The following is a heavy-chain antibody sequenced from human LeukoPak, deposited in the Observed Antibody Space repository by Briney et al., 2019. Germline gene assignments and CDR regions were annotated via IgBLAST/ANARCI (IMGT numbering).Heavy chain of an antibody. J-gene: IGHJ6*03. D-gene: IGHD3-10*01. CDR1: GFTFSSYG. CDR3: AKDLLVREYYYYYYMDV. V-gene: IGHV3-30*18. Sequence: GGSLRLSCAASGFTFSSYGMHWVRQAPGKGLEWVAVISYDGSNKYYADSVKGRFTISRDNSKNTLYLQMNSLRAEDTAVYYCAKDLLVREYYYYYYMDVWGKGTTVTVSS. CDR2: ISYDGSNK.